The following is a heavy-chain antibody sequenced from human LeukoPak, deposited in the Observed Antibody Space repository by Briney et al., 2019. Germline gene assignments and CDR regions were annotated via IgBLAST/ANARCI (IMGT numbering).Heavy chain of an antibody. V-gene: IGHV3-7*01. Sequence: PGGSLRLSCAASGFTFSSYSMNWVRQAPGKGLEWVANIKQDGSEKYYVDSVKGRFTISRDNAKNSLYLQMNSLRAEDTAVYYCARPRQLLWFGEFTDWGQGTLVTVSS. CDR2: IKQDGSEK. CDR1: GFTFSSYS. J-gene: IGHJ4*02. D-gene: IGHD3-10*01. CDR3: ARPRQLLWFGEFTD.